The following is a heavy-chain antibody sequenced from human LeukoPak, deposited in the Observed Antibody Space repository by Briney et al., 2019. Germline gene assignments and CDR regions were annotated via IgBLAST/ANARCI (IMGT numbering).Heavy chain of an antibody. Sequence: PSETLSLTCTVSGGSISRYYWNWIRQPPGKGLEWIGYIYYSGSTKYNPSLKSRVTILVDTSKNQFSLKLTSVTAADTAVYYCARLLWFGELLFGYYFDYWGQGTLVTVSS. CDR3: ARLLWFGELLFGYYFDY. J-gene: IGHJ4*02. D-gene: IGHD3-10*01. V-gene: IGHV4-59*08. CDR2: IYYSGST. CDR1: GGSISRYY.